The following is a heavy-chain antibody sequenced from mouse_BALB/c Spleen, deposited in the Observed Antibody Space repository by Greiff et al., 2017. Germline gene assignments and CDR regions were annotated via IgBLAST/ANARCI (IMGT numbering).Heavy chain of an antibody. CDR2: ISYSGST. CDR1: GDSITSGY. D-gene: IGHD1-2*01. V-gene: IGHV3-8*02. J-gene: IGHJ2*01. Sequence: DVKLQESGPSLVKPSQTLSLTCSVTGDSITSGYWNWIRKFPGNKLEYMGYISYSGSTYYNPSLKSRISITRDTSKNQYYLQLNSVTTEDTATYYCARELVAITTAYYFDYWGQGTTLTVSS. CDR3: ARELVAITTAYYFDY.